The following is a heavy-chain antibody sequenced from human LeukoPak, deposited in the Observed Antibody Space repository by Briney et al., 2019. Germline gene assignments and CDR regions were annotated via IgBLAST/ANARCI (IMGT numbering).Heavy chain of an antibody. D-gene: IGHD1-26*01. J-gene: IGHJ4*02. CDR3: ARASIGGSYEPPYYFDY. CDR1: GYTFTSYY. Sequence: GASVKVSCKASGYTFTSYYMHWVRQAPGQGLEWMGIINPSGGSTSYAQKFQGRVTMTRDTSTSTVYMELRSLRSDDTAVYYCARASIGGSYEPPYYFDYWGQGTLVTVSS. V-gene: IGHV1-46*01. CDR2: INPSGGST.